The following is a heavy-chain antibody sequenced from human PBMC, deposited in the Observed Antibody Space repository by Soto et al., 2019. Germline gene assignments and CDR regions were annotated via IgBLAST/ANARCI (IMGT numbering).Heavy chain of an antibody. J-gene: IGHJ6*02. CDR2: IYPGDSDT. V-gene: IGHV5-51*01. CDR3: ASLNSSSSDGMDV. Sequence: PGESLKISCKGSGYSFTSYWIGWVRQMPGKGLEWMGIIYPGDSDTRYSPSFQGQVTISADKSISTAYLQWSSLKASDTAMYYCASLNSSSSDGMDVWGQGTTVTVSS. D-gene: IGHD6-6*01. CDR1: GYSFTSYW.